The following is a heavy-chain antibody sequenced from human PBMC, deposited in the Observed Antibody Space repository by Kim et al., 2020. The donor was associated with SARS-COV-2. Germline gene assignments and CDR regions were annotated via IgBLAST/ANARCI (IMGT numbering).Heavy chain of an antibody. V-gene: IGHV3-48*03. CDR3: ARDAYSLAYCGGDCYS. CDR1: GFTFSSYE. Sequence: GGSLRLSCAASGFTFSSYEMNWVRQAPGKGLEWVSYISSSGSTIYYADSVKGRFTISRDNAKNSLYLQMNSLRAEDTAVYYCARDAYSLAYCGGDCYSWGQGTLVTVSS. J-gene: IGHJ4*02. D-gene: IGHD2-21*02. CDR2: ISSSGSTI.